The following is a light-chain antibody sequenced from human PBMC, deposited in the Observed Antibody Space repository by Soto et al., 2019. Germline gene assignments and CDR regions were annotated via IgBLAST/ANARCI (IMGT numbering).Light chain of an antibody. CDR3: QQYGSSPPYT. Sequence: DIVLTQSPGTLYLSPGERATLSCRASETVNNNFLGWYQQKPGQAPRLLIFAASRRATGIPDRFSGSGSGTDFTLTISRLEPEDFGVYYCQQYGSSPPYTIGQGTKLEIK. CDR1: ETVNNNF. V-gene: IGKV3-20*01. J-gene: IGKJ2*01. CDR2: AAS.